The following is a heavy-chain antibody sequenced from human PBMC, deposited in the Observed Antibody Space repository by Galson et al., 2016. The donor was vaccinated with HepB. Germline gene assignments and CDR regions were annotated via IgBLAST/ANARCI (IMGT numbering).Heavy chain of an antibody. J-gene: IGHJ4*02. V-gene: IGHV3-33*01. CDR3: SRGSQDDIEVDGDLEQDY. D-gene: IGHD2-15*01. Sequence: SLRLSCAASGFIFSQYGVHWVRQAPGKGLESVAVIGHDGRNEYYADSGTGRFTISRDNSKNPLYVQMNNLRVEDTAVYYCSRGSQDDIEVDGDLEQDYWGQGTLVTVSS. CDR2: IGHDGRNE. CDR1: GFIFSQYG.